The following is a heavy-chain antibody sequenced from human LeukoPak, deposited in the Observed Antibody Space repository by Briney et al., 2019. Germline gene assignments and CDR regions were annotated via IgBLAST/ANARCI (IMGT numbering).Heavy chain of an antibody. D-gene: IGHD7-27*01. CDR1: GGSISSSSYY. Sequence: KPSETLSLTCTVSGGSISSSSYYWGWIRQPPGKGLEWIGGIYYSGSTYYNPSLKSRVTISVDTSKNQFSLKLSSVTAADTAVYYCARHRPRLGSRYYFDYWGQGTLVTVSS. V-gene: IGHV4-39*01. CDR3: ARHRPRLGSRYYFDY. CDR2: IYYSGST. J-gene: IGHJ4*02.